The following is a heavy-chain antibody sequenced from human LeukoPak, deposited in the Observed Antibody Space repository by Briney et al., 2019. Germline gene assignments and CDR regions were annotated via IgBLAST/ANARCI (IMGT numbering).Heavy chain of an antibody. Sequence: PSETLSLTCTVSGGSINNYYWTWLRQPPGEGLEWIGYIHDSGSTKYNPSLTSRVTISLDTSKNQFSLKLNSVTAADTAVYYCARSATLRLGELSFFAGVFDIWGQGTMVTVSP. CDR1: GGSINNYY. CDR3: ARSATLRLGELSFFAGVFDI. J-gene: IGHJ3*02. D-gene: IGHD3-16*02. V-gene: IGHV4-59*01. CDR2: IHDSGST.